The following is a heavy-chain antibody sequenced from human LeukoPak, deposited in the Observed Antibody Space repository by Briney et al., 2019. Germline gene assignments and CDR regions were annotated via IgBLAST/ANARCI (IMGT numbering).Heavy chain of an antibody. CDR3: AKVLSGSQDY. J-gene: IGHJ4*02. D-gene: IGHD1-26*01. Sequence: GGSLRLSCAASGFTFSTYAMSWVRQAPGKGLNWLSTITGGAENTYYAGSVTGRFTISRDNSKNTVYLQMDSLRVEDTAVYYCAKVLSGSQDYWGQGTLVTV. CDR2: ITGGAENT. V-gene: IGHV3-23*01. CDR1: GFTFSTYA.